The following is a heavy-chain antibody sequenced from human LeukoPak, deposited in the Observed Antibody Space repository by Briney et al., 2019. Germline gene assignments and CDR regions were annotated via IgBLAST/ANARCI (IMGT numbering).Heavy chain of an antibody. V-gene: IGHV4-34*01. Sequence: MSSETLSLTCAVYGGSFSGYYWSWIRQPPGKGLEWIGEINHSGSTNYNPSLKSRVTISVDTSKNQFSLKLSSVTAADTAVYYCARVDRIVGAIDYWGQGTLVTVSS. CDR3: ARVDRIVGAIDY. CDR2: INHSGST. D-gene: IGHD1-26*01. CDR1: GGSFSGYY. J-gene: IGHJ4*02.